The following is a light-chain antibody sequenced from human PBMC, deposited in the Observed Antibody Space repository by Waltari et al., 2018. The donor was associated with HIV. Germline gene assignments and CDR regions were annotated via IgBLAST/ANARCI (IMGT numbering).Light chain of an antibody. CDR1: TSNIANNY. V-gene: IGLV1-51*02. CDR3: GTWDSSLSAVV. CDR2: KNN. Sequence: QSVLTQPPSVSAAPGQEVTMSCSGGTSNIANNYVSWYQQLPGTAPKVLIYKNNTRPSGIPDRFSGSKSGTSATLGITGLQTGDEADYYCGTWDSSLSAVVFGGGTKLTV. J-gene: IGLJ2*01.